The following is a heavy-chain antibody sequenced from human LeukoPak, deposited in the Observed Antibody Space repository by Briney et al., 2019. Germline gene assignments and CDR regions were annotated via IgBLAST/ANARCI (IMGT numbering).Heavy chain of an antibody. CDR1: GFTFSSYA. D-gene: IGHD5-18*01. Sequence: GGSLRLSCAASGFTFSSYAMSWVRQAPGKGLEWVSAISGSGGSTYYADSVKGRFTISRGNSKNTLYLQMNSLRAEDTAVYYCARHAFIQLWSNFDYWGQGTLVTVSS. V-gene: IGHV3-23*01. J-gene: IGHJ4*02. CDR3: ARHAFIQLWSNFDY. CDR2: ISGSGGST.